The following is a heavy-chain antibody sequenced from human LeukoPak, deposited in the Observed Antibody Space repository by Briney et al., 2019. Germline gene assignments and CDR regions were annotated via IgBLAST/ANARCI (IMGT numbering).Heavy chain of an antibody. CDR1: GGSISSYY. Sequence: PSETLSLTCTVSGGSISSYYWSWIRQPPGKGLEWIGEINHSGSTNYNPSLKSRVTISVDTSKNQFSLKLSSVTAADTAVYYCARLRFGWVWGPGIAAAGFDYWGQGTLVTVSS. J-gene: IGHJ4*02. CDR2: INHSGST. D-gene: IGHD6-13*01. V-gene: IGHV4-34*01. CDR3: ARLRFGWVWGPGIAAAGFDY.